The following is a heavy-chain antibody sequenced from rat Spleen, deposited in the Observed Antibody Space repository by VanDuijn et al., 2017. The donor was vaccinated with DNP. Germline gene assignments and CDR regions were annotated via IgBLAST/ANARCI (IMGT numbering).Heavy chain of an antibody. CDR2: ISYDGGTA. Sequence: EVQLVQSGGGLVQPGKSLKISCAASGFTFSDYYMAWVRQAPTKGLEWVAYISYDGGTAYNGDSVKGRFTISRDNSKSTLYLQMNSLRSEDMATYYCARHVLPLRVWDYWGQGVMVTVSS. D-gene: IGHD1-3*01. CDR3: ARHVLPLRVWDY. V-gene: IGHV5-22*01. CDR1: GFTFSDYY. J-gene: IGHJ2*01.